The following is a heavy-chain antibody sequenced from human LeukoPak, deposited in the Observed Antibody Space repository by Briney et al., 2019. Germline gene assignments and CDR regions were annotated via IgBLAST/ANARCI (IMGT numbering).Heavy chain of an antibody. V-gene: IGHV4-61*02. D-gene: IGHD7-27*01. CDR3: ARSPGSGLDAFDI. CDR2: IYTSGST. J-gene: IGHJ3*02. Sequence: PSETLSPTCTVSGSSISSGSYYWSWIRQPAGKGLEWIGRIYTSGSTNYNPSLKSRVTISVDTSKNQFSLKLSSVTAADTAVYYCARSPGSGLDAFDIWGQGTMVTVSS. CDR1: GSSISSGSYY.